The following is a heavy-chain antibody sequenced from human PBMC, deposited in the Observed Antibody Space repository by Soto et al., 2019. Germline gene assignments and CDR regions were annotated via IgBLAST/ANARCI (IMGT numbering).Heavy chain of an antibody. CDR1: GYTFTSYA. Sequence: ASVKVSCKASGYTFTSYAMHWVRQAPGQRLEWMGWINAGNGNTKYSRKFQGRVTITRDTSASTAYMELSSLRSEDTAVYYCARGSGIVVVPQYYFDYWGQGTLVTVSS. CDR3: ARGSGIVVVPQYYFDY. D-gene: IGHD2-2*01. V-gene: IGHV1-3*01. CDR2: INAGNGNT. J-gene: IGHJ4*02.